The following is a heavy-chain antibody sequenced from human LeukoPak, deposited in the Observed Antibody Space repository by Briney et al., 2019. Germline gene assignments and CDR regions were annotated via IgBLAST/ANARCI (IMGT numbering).Heavy chain of an antibody. CDR2: INPNSGGT. CDR3: ARGQGSGSYYRRGYYYGMDV. CDR1: GYTFTGYY. Sequence: ASVTVSCKASGYTFTGYYMHWVRQAPGQGLEWMGWINPNSGGTNYAQKFQGRVTMTRDTSISTAYMELSRLRSDDTAVYYCARGQGSGSYYRRGYYYGMDVWGQGTTVTVSS. D-gene: IGHD3-10*01. J-gene: IGHJ6*02. V-gene: IGHV1-2*02.